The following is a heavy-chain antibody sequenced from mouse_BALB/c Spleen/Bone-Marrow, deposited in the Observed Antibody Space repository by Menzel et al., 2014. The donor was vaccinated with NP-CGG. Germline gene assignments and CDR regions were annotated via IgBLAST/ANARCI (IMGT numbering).Heavy chain of an antibody. J-gene: IGHJ4*01. Sequence: QVQLQQSGAELAKPGASVKMSCKASGYTFTSYWMHWVKQRPGQGLEWIGYINPSTGYTEYNQKFKYKATLTADKSSSTAYMQLSSLTSEDSAVYYCARQITTVDYAMDYWGQGTSVTVSS. V-gene: IGHV1-7*01. CDR2: INPSTGYT. CDR3: ARQITTVDYAMDY. CDR1: GYTFTSYW. D-gene: IGHD1-1*01.